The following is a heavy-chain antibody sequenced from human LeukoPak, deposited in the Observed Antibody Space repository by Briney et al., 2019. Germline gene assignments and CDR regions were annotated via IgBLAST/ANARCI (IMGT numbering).Heavy chain of an antibody. Sequence: GGSLRLSCAASGVTFSSYWMSWVRQAPGKGLEWVANMKQDGSEEYYVDSVKGRFTISRDNAKNSLYLQMNSLTAEDTAVYYCARGYVHAFDIWGQGTMVTVSS. CDR2: MKQDGSEE. D-gene: IGHD5-12*01. CDR3: ARGYVHAFDI. V-gene: IGHV3-7*02. CDR1: GVTFSSYW. J-gene: IGHJ3*02.